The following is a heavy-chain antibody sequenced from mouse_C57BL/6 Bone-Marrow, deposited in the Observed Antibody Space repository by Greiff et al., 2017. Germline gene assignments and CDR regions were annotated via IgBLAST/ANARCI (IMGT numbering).Heavy chain of an antibody. CDR3: DREVSCIWDEGDARDY. CDR2: IDPANGNT. D-gene: IGHD4-1*01. CDR1: GFNIKNTY. V-gene: IGHV14-3*01. Sequence: DVQLQESVAELVRPGASVKLSCTASGFNIKNTYMHWVKQRPEQGLEWIGRIDPANGNTKYAPKFKGQATIAADKSSNTTYLQHSSLTSEDTAIYYWDREVSCIWDEGDARDYWGQGTAVTVSS. J-gene: IGHJ4*01.